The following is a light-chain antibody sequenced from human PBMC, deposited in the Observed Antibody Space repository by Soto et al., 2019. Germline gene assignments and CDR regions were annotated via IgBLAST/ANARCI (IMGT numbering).Light chain of an antibody. Sequence: SQSPCTLSLSTGERATLSCRASQSVFNNHIGWYQQKPGQAPRLLIYGASTRATGIPARFSGSGSGTEFTLTISSLQSEDFAVYYCQQYNNWPRTFGQGTKVAIK. V-gene: IGKV3-15*01. J-gene: IGKJ1*01. CDR2: GAS. CDR1: QSVFNN. CDR3: QQYNNWPRT.